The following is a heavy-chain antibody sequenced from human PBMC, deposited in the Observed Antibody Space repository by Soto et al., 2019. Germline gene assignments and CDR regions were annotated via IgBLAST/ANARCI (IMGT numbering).Heavy chain of an antibody. CDR1: GDSVSSNSAA. CDR3: ARDRGYCSGGSCHGDGMDV. Sequence: SQTLSLTCAISGDSVSSNSAAWNWIRQSPSRGLEWLGRAYYRSKWYSDYAVSVKSRITINPGTSKNQFSLQLNSVTPEDTAVYYCARDRGYCSGGSCHGDGMDVWGQGTTVTVSS. V-gene: IGHV6-1*01. D-gene: IGHD2-15*01. CDR2: AYYRSKWYS. J-gene: IGHJ6*02.